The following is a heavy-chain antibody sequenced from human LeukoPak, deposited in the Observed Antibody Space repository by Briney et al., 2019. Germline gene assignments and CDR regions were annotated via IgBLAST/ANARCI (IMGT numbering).Heavy chain of an antibody. CDR2: FDPEDGET. D-gene: IGHD4-17*01. Sequence: ASVKVSCKASGYTFTGYYMHWVRQAPGKGLEWMGGFDPEDGETIYAQKFQGRVTMTEDTSTDTAYMGLSSLRSEDTAVYYCATVGDHGSFDYWGQGTLVTVSS. CDR1: GYTFTGYY. CDR3: ATVGDHGSFDY. J-gene: IGHJ4*02. V-gene: IGHV1-24*01.